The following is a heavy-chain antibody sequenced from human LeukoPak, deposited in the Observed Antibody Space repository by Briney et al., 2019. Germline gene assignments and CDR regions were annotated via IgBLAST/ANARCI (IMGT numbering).Heavy chain of an antibody. CDR1: GLTFSSYG. J-gene: IGHJ4*02. CDR2: IRYDGSNK. D-gene: IGHD1/OR15-1a*01. CDR3: AKVGKSDRNNFFTTKEKQLDY. V-gene: IGHV3-30*02. Sequence: GGSLRLSCAASGLTFSSYGMHWVRQAPGKGLEWVAFIRYDGSNKYYADSVKGRFTISRDNSKDTLYLQMNSLRAEDTAVYYCAKVGKSDRNNFFTTKEKQLDYWGQGTLLTVSS.